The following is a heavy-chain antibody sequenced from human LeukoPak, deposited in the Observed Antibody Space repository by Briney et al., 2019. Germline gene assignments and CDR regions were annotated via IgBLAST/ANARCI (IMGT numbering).Heavy chain of an antibody. D-gene: IGHD3-22*01. Sequence: PGGSLRLSCAASGFTFSTYAMSWVRQAPGKGLEWVSAISNSGSSTYCADSVKGRFTISRDNSKNTLYPQMDSLRAEDTAVYYCAKGGYYYDSSGYWYAFGIWGQGTMVTVSS. J-gene: IGHJ3*02. V-gene: IGHV3-23*01. CDR3: AKGGYYYDSSGYWYAFGI. CDR1: GFTFSTYA. CDR2: ISNSGSST.